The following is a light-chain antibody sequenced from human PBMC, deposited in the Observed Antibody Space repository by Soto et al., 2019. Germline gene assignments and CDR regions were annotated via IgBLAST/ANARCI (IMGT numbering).Light chain of an antibody. CDR3: SSYSSISTLV. Sequence: QSVLTQPASVSGSPGQSITISCTGTSSDVGGYNYVSWYQQHPGKAPKLMIFEVTNRPSGVSNRFSGSKSGNTASLTISGLQAEDRADYYCSSYSSISTLVFGGGTKLTVL. V-gene: IGLV2-14*01. CDR1: SSDVGGYNY. J-gene: IGLJ2*01. CDR2: EVT.